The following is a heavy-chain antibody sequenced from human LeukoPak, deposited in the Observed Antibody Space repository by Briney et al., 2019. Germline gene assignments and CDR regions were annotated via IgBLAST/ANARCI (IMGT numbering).Heavy chain of an antibody. V-gene: IGHV1-2*02. CDR3: ARVRYRLAETYIDY. Sequence: ASVKVSCKGSGYTFTSYGISWVRQAPGQGLEWMGWINPNSGDTNYAQKFQGRVTMTRDTSISTAYMELSRLRSDDTAVYYRARVRYRLAETYIDYWGQGTLVTVSS. D-gene: IGHD3-16*01. CDR1: GYTFTSYG. J-gene: IGHJ4*02. CDR2: INPNSGDT.